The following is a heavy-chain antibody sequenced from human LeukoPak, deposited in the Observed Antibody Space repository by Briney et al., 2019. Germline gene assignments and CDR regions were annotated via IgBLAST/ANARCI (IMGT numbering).Heavy chain of an antibody. D-gene: IGHD3-3*01. V-gene: IGHV1-8*03. CDR2: MNPNSGNT. CDR1: GYTFTSYD. CDR3: ARGVFGVVPGDY. J-gene: IGHJ4*02. Sequence: ASVKVSCKASGYTFTSYDINWVRQATGQGLEWMGWMNPNSGNTGYAQKFQGRVTITRNTSISTAYMELSRLRSDDTAVYYCARGVFGVVPGDYWGQGTLVTVSS.